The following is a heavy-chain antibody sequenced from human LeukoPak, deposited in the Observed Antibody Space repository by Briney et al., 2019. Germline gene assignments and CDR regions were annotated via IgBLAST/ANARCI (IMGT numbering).Heavy chain of an antibody. V-gene: IGHV5-51*01. CDR3: ARQIGAPGSYYYGMDV. CDR2: IYPGDSDT. J-gene: IGHJ6*02. CDR1: GYSFTSYW. D-gene: IGHD1-26*01. Sequence: GESLKISCKGSGYSFTSYWIGWVRQMPGKGLEWMGIIYPGDSDTRYSPSFQSQVTISADKSISTAYLQWSSLKASDSAMYYCARQIGAPGSYYYGMDVWGQGTTVTVSS.